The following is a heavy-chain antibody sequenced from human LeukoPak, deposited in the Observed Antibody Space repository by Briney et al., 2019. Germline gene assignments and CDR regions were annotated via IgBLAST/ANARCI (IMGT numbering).Heavy chain of an antibody. V-gene: IGHV1-69*01. J-gene: IGHJ4*02. D-gene: IGHD5-24*01. CDR3: ASQRWLQVAPYYFDY. CDR1: GGTFSSYA. Sequence: SVKVSCKASGGTFSSYAISWVRQDPGQGLEWMGGIIPIFGTANYAQKFQGRVTITADESTSTAYMELSSLRSEDTAVYYCASQRWLQVAPYYFDYWGQGTLVTVSS. CDR2: IIPIFGTA.